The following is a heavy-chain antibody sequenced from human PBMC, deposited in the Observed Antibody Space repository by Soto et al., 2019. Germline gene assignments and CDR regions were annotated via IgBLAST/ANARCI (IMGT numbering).Heavy chain of an antibody. CDR2: IYHSGST. J-gene: IGHJ4*02. V-gene: IGHV4-4*02. CDR3: AMYSRTRFDY. D-gene: IGHD6-13*01. CDR1: SGSIGSSNW. Sequence: SETLCLTCAVSSGSIGSSNWWSWVRQPPGKGLEWIGEIYHSGSTNYNPSLKSRVTISVDKSKNQFSLKLSSVTAADTAVYYCAMYSRTRFDYWGQGTLVTVSS.